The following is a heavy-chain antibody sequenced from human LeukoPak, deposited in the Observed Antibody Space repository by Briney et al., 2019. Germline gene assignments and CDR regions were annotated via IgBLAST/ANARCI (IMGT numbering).Heavy chain of an antibody. CDR3: ARDQVPFDY. V-gene: IGHV3-48*02. J-gene: IGHJ4*01. CDR1: GXSFSDYS. Sequence: PGGSLRLSCAASGXSFSDYSMNWVRQAPGKGLEWLSYISPSGSTIYYADSVRGRFTISRDNPKNSLYLQMSSLRDGGTAVYYCARDQVPFDYWGHGTLVTVSS. CDR2: ISPSGSTI.